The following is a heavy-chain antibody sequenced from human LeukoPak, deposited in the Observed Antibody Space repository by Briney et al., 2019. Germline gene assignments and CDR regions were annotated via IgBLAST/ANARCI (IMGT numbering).Heavy chain of an antibody. V-gene: IGHV3-66*01. CDR2: IYSGGST. Sequence: GSLRLSCAASGFTVSSNYMSWVRQAPGKGLEWVSVIYSGGSTYYADSVKGRFTISRDNSKNTLYLQMNSLRAEDTAVYYCARDPYSSSSFDYWGQGTLVTVSS. CDR3: ARDPYSSSSFDY. J-gene: IGHJ4*02. D-gene: IGHD6-6*01. CDR1: GFTVSSNY.